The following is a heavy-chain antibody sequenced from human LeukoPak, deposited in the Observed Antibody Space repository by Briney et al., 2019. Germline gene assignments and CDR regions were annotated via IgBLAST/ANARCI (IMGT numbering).Heavy chain of an antibody. V-gene: IGHV4-39*07. CDR3: ARAGGTAMASYYYYYYMDV. D-gene: IGHD5-18*01. J-gene: IGHJ6*03. CDR2: IYYSGST. CDR1: GGSISSSSYY. Sequence: KASETLSLTCTVSGGSISSSSYYWGWIRQPPGKGLEWIGSIYYSGSTYYNPSLKSLVTISVDTSKNQFSLKLSSVTAADTAVYYCARAGGTAMASYYYYYYMDVWGKGTTVTVSS.